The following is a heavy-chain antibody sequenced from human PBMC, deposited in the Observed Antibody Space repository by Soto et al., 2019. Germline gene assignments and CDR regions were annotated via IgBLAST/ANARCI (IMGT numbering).Heavy chain of an antibody. CDR2: IYYSGST. CDR1: GGSISSSSYY. J-gene: IGHJ4*02. CDR3: ARDSSGYSVVDY. D-gene: IGHD3-22*01. Sequence: NPSETLSLTCTVSGGSISSSSYYWGWIRQPPGKGLEWIGSIYYSGSTYYNPSLKSRVTISVDTSKNQFSLKLNSMTAADAAVYCCARDSSGYSVVDYWGQGTLVTVSS. V-gene: IGHV4-39*02.